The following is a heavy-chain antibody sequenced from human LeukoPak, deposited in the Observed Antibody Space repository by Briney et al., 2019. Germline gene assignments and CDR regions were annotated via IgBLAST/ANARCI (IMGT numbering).Heavy chain of an antibody. Sequence: ASVKVSCKASGYTVTGYYMHWVRQTPGQGLEWMGWINPNSGGTNYAQKFQGWVTMTRDTSISTAYMELSRLRSDDTAVYYCAREDCSGGSCYSALDCWGQGTLVTVSS. CDR3: AREDCSGGSCYSALDC. J-gene: IGHJ4*02. CDR1: GYTVTGYY. D-gene: IGHD2-15*01. CDR2: INPNSGGT. V-gene: IGHV1-2*04.